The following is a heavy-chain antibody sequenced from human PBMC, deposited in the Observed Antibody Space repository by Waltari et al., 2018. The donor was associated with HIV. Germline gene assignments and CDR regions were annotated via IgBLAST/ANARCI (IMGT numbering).Heavy chain of an antibody. CDR3: AREGSGRTSWFDPYYYYYGLDV. D-gene: IGHD2-2*01. V-gene: IGHV3-7*01. J-gene: IGHJ6*02. Sequence: LVESGGDLVQPGGSLRLSCEGSGFTFSSDWMSWVGPAPGKGLEWVANIKYDGSEKYYVGSVQGRFAISRDNANNSVYLQMNSLRVDDTAVYYCAREGSGRTSWFDPYYYYYGLDVWGQGTSVIVAS. CDR1: GFTFSSDW. CDR2: IKYDGSEK.